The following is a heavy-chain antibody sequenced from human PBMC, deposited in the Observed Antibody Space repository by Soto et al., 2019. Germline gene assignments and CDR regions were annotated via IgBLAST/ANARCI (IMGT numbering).Heavy chain of an antibody. V-gene: IGHV1-18*01. CDR3: ARDVPTFTTGGPDY. J-gene: IGHJ4*02. CDR1: GYTFTSYG. CDR2: SSAYNGNT. Sequence: QVQLVQSGVEVEKPGASVKVSCKASGYTFTSYGVSWLRQAPGQGPELMGWSSAYNGNTNYAQKLQGRGTMTTDPCTSTAYMELMTLRSADTAVYYFARDVPTFTTGGPDYWGQGTLGTGSS. D-gene: IGHD4-17*01.